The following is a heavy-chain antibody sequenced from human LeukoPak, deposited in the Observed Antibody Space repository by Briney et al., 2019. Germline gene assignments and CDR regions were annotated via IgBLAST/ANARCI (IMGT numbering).Heavy chain of an antibody. CDR1: GYTFTSYG. CDR3: AREEGYSGYDSNWFDP. J-gene: IGHJ5*02. Sequence: ASMKVSCKASGYTFTSYGISWVRQAPGQGLEWMGWISAYNGNTNYAQKLQGRVTMTTDTSTSTAYMELRSLRSDDTAVYYCAREEGYSGYDSNWFDPWGQGTLVTVSS. CDR2: ISAYNGNT. D-gene: IGHD5-12*01. V-gene: IGHV1-18*01.